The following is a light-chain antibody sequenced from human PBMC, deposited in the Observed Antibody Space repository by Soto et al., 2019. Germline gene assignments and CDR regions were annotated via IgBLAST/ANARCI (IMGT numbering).Light chain of an antibody. Sequence: DIVLTQSPRTLSLAPGERATLSSRARQSIRSGSLAWYQQKPGHAPRLLVYGASPRDTGIPDRFSGSASGTDFSRTSRRLVPEASAAYSCQQYGSSPLLIFGGGHKVDIK. CDR2: GAS. CDR3: QQYGSSPLLI. J-gene: IGKJ4*01. V-gene: IGKV3-20*01. CDR1: QSIRSGS.